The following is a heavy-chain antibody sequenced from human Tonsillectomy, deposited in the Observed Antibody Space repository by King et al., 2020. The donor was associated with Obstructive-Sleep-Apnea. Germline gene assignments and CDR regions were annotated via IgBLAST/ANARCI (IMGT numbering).Heavy chain of an antibody. CDR2: INSDGGST. CDR3: ARDRGGAGPTTMDY. Sequence: VQLVESGGGLVQPGGSLRLSCAASGFTFRTSWMHWVRQAPGKGLVGGSRINSDGGSTNYTDYVKGRFTISRDNAKNTLYLQMNSLRAEDTAVYYCARDRGGAGPTTMDYWGQGTLVTVSS. V-gene: IGHV3-74*01. J-gene: IGHJ4*02. CDR1: GFTFRTSW. D-gene: IGHD1-26*01.